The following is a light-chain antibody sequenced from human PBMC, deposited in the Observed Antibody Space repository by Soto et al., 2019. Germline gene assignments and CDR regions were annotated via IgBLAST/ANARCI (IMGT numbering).Light chain of an antibody. Sequence: DIQMTQSPSTLSASVGDRVTITCRASQSISSRLAWYQQKPGKAPKVLIYDASSLESGVPSRFSGSGSGTESSLTISSLQPDDFATYYCQQYNHYWTFGQGTEVDIK. V-gene: IGKV1-5*01. CDR1: QSISSR. J-gene: IGKJ1*01. CDR2: DAS. CDR3: QQYNHYWT.